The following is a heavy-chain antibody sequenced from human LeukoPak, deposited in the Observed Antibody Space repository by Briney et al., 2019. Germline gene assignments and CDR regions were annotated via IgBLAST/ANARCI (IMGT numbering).Heavy chain of an antibody. Sequence: GESLKISCTGSGYSFTSYWISWVRQMPGKGLEWMGRIDPSDSYTNYSPSFQGHVTISADKPISTAYLQWSSLKASDTATYYCARSSDSSGFPDLNYWGQGTPVTVSS. CDR2: IDPSDSYT. D-gene: IGHD3-22*01. J-gene: IGHJ4*02. CDR3: ARSSDSSGFPDLNY. CDR1: GYSFTSYW. V-gene: IGHV5-10-1*01.